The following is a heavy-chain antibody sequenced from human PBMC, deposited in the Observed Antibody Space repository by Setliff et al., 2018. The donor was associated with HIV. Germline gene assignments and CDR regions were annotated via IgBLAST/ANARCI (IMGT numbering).Heavy chain of an antibody. CDR1: GYTFSDYG. CDR3: ARDQEWLVEVEGDALHI. Sequence: ASVKVSCKASGYTFSDYGISWVRQAPGQGLEWMGWISAHNGRINYAQKFQGRVTMTTDRSTSTAYMELRSLRSGDTAVYYCARDQEWLVEVEGDALHIWGQGTMVTVSS. V-gene: IGHV1-18*01. CDR2: ISAHNGRI. J-gene: IGHJ3*02. D-gene: IGHD6-19*01.